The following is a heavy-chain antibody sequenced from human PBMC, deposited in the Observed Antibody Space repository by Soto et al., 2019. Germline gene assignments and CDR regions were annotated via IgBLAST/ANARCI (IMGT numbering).Heavy chain of an antibody. J-gene: IGHJ2*01. D-gene: IGHD5-18*01. CDR3: ARGGARNTAMVYWYFDL. Sequence: GGSLRLSCAASGFTVSSNYMSWVRQAPGKGQEWVSVIYSGGSTYYADSVKGRFTISRHNSKNTLYPQMNSLRAEDTAVYYCARGGARNTAMVYWYFDLWGRGTLVTVSS. V-gene: IGHV3-53*04. CDR2: IYSGGST. CDR1: GFTVSSNY.